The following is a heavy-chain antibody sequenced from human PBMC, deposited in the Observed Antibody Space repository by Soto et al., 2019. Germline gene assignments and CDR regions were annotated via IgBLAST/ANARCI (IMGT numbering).Heavy chain of an antibody. CDR1: GFTFSTYW. V-gene: IGHV3-7*04. J-gene: IGHJ3*02. CDR2: IKPDGSEK. CDR3: VRGDYYDTSGPFSDAFDI. D-gene: IGHD3-22*01. Sequence: GGSLRLSCAASGFTFSTYWMSWVRQAPGKGLEWVANIKPDGSEKWYVDSVKGRFTISRDNAKNSLYLQMNSLRAEDTAVYYCVRGDYYDTSGPFSDAFDIWGQGTMVTVSS.